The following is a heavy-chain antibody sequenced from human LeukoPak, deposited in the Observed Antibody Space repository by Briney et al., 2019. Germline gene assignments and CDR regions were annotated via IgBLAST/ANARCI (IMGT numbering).Heavy chain of an antibody. CDR1: GFTFTNYA. J-gene: IGHJ4*02. V-gene: IGHV1-18*01. Sequence: ASLKVSCKASGFTFTNYAFIWVRQAPGQGLEWMGWISAYNGNLNSAQKFQDRVIMTTDKSTNTAYMELRSLRSDDTAIYYCARGAHNFGSDYWGQGTLVTVSS. CDR2: ISAYNGNL. CDR3: ARGAHNFGSDY. D-gene: IGHD3-10*01.